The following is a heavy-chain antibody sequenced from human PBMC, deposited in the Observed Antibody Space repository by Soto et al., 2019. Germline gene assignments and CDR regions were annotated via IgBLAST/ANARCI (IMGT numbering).Heavy chain of an antibody. Sequence: QVQLVQSGAEVKKPGSSVKVSCKASGGTFSSYAISWVRQAPGQGHEWMGGIIPIFGTANYAQKFQGRVTITTDESTSTAYMELSSLRSEHTAVYYCAREPFRFVPAARQGGAFDIWGQGTMVTVSS. V-gene: IGHV1-69*01. CDR3: AREPFRFVPAARQGGAFDI. J-gene: IGHJ3*02. CDR2: IIPIFGTA. D-gene: IGHD2-2*01. CDR1: GGTFSSYA.